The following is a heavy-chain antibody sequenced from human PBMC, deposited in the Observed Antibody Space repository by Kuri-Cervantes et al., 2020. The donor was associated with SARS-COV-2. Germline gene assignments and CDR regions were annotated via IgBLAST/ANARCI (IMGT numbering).Heavy chain of an antibody. J-gene: IGHJ5*02. CDR1: GGSISSGDYY. D-gene: IGHD3-22*01. CDR3: ARGSSGYLSPHWFDP. CDR2: IYYSGST. Sequence: LRLSCTVSGGSISSGDYYWSWIRQPPGKGLEWIGYIYYSGSTYYNSSLKSRVTISVDTSKNQFSLKLSSVTAADTAVYYCARGSSGYLSPHWFDPWGQGTLVTVSS. V-gene: IGHV4-30-4*08.